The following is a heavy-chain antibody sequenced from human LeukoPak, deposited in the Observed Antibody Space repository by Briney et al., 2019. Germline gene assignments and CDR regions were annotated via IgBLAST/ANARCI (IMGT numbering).Heavy chain of an antibody. J-gene: IGHJ4*02. CDR2: IDYSGST. Sequence: PSETLPLTCTVSGGSISSSRYYWGWIRQPPGKGLEWLGSIDYSGSTYYNPSLKSRVTISVDTSKNHFSLKLRSVTAADTAVYYCAKSGYSSGWYVRGPYYFDYWGQGTLVTVSS. D-gene: IGHD6-19*01. CDR1: GGSISSSRYY. CDR3: AKSGYSSGWYVRGPYYFDY. V-gene: IGHV4-39*02.